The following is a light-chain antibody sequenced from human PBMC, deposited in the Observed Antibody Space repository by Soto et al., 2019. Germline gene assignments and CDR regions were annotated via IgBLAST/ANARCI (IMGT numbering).Light chain of an antibody. CDR2: DVS. Sequence: ETVLTQSPATLSLSPGERATLSCRASQSISRDLAWYQQKPGQPPRLLICDVSNRATGVPARFSGSGSGTDFTLTISSLEPEDFTVYYCQQRNNWPLTFGQGTKVEIK. CDR1: QSISRD. V-gene: IGKV3-11*01. CDR3: QQRNNWPLT. J-gene: IGKJ1*01.